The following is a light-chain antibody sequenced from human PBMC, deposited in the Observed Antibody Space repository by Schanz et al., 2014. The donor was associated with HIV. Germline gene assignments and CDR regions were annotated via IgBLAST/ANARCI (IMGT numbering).Light chain of an antibody. CDR2: DAS. J-gene: IGKJ4*01. CDR1: QRLSSSY. Sequence: EIVLTQSPGSLSLSPGGRATLSCGASQRLSSSYLAWYQQKPGQAPRLLIYDASYRAFGIPARFSGSGSGTDFTLTISSLEPEDFAVYYCQQRSNWPLLTFGGGTKVEIK. CDR3: QQRSNWPLLT. V-gene: IGKV3-11*01.